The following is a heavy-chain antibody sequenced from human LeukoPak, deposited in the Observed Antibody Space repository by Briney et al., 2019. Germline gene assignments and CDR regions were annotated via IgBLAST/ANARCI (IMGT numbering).Heavy chain of an antibody. Sequence: PSETLSLTCTVSGGSISSGGYFWSWVRQHPGKGLEWIGFISHSGSTYYNPSLKSRVTISLDTSKDRFSLKLSSVTAADTAVYYCASRAVTTGVYYFDYWGQGTLVTVSS. CDR2: ISHSGST. J-gene: IGHJ4*02. CDR1: GGSISSGGYF. V-gene: IGHV4-31*03. CDR3: ASRAVTTGVYYFDY. D-gene: IGHD4-17*01.